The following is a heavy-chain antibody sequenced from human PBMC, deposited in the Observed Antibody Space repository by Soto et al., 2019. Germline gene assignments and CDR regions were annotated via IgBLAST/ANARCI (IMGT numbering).Heavy chain of an antibody. CDR2: IYYSGST. Sequence: SETLSLTCTVSGGSISSRGYYWGWIRQPPGKGLEWIGTIYYSGSTYYNPSLKSRVTISVDTSKNQFSLKLSSVTAADTAVYYCATRNWFAPSGRRTLVTGSS. CDR3: ATRNWFAP. J-gene: IGHJ5*02. CDR1: GGSISSRGYY. V-gene: IGHV4-39*01.